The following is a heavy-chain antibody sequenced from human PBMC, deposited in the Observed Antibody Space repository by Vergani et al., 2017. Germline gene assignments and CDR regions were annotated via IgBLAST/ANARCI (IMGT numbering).Heavy chain of an antibody. V-gene: IGHV5-51*01. CDR1: EYSFGNYW. J-gene: IGHJ4*02. CDR3: ARHTTYTDS. Sequence: EVELVQSGPEMRKPGESLTISCKGSEYSFGNYWIGCVRQMPGKGLEWMGIIYPAYSDTRYSPSFQGQVTISADKSISTAFRQWDSLKASDTALYYCARHTTYTDSWGQGTLVTVSS. D-gene: IGHD1-1*01. CDR2: IYPAYSDT.